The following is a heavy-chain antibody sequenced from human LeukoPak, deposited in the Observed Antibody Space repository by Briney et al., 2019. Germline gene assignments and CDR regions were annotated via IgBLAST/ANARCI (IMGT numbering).Heavy chain of an antibody. D-gene: IGHD6-19*01. CDR1: GFTFNSYW. CDR3: ARYNSAWKTDDY. CDR2: IKQDGSGK. J-gene: IGHJ4*02. V-gene: IGHV3-7*03. Sequence: GGSLRLSCAASGFTFNSYWMTWVRQAPGKGLEWVADIKQDGSGKYYAGSVKGRFTISRDNAKNSLYLQMNSLRAEDTAVYFCARYNSAWKTDDYWGQGTLVTVSS.